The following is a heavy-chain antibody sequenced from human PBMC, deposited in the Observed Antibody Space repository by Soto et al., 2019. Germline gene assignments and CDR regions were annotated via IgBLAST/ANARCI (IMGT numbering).Heavy chain of an antibody. CDR3: ARGLGSSWYYAFDI. D-gene: IGHD6-13*01. CDR1: GFTFSSHT. V-gene: IGHV3-64*07. J-gene: IGHJ3*02. CDR2: VSSNGGST. Sequence: EVQLVESGGGLVQPGGSLRLSCAASGFTFSSHTMNWVRQAPGKGLEYVSTVSSNGGSTYYADSVRGRFTISRDNSKNTLYLQMGSLRAEDMAVYYCARGLGSSWYYAFDIWGQGTMVTVSS.